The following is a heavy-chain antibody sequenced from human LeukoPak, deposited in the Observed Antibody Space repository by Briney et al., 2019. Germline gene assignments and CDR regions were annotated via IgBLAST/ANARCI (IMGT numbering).Heavy chain of an antibody. CDR3: LSSGWGLDY. D-gene: IGHD2-21*02. V-gene: IGHV3-23*01. CDR1: GFTFNSYS. CDR2: ISGSGGST. J-gene: IGHJ4*02. Sequence: GSLRISCAASGFTFNSYSMNWVRRAPRKGLEWVSAISGSGGSTYYADSVKGRYTISRDNSKNTLYLQMNSLRAEDTAVYYCLSSGWGLDYWGQGTLVTVSS.